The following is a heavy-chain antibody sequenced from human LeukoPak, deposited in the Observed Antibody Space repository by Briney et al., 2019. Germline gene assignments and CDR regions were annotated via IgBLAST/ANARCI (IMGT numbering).Heavy chain of an antibody. Sequence: SETLSLTCTVSGGSVSSYYLSWIRQPPGKGLEWIGYIYYSGSTNYNPSLKSRVTITVDTSKNQFSLKLSSVTAADTAVYYCARSSGYLPWRHFDYWGQGTLVTVSS. CDR2: IYYSGST. J-gene: IGHJ4*02. D-gene: IGHD3-22*01. V-gene: IGHV4-59*02. CDR1: GGSVSSYY. CDR3: ARSSGYLPWRHFDY.